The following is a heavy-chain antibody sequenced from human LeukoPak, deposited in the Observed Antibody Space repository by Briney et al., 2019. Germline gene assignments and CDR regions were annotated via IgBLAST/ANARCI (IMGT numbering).Heavy chain of an antibody. CDR2: IYTSGST. CDR1: GGSISSGSYY. D-gene: IGHD3-3*01. J-gene: IGHJ6*02. CDR3: ARDLTHWSGSRYYYYGMDV. V-gene: IGHV4-61*02. Sequence: SETLSLTCTVSGGSISSGSYYWSWIRQPAGKGLEWIGRIYTSGSTNYNPSLKSRVTISVDTSKNQFSLKLSSVTAADTAVYYCARDLTHWSGSRYYYYGMDVWDQGTTVTVSS.